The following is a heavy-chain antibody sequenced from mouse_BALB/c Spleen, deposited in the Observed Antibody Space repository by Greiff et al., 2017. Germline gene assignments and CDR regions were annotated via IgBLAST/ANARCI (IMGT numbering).Heavy chain of an antibody. CDR3: AREDYRYDGFAY. CDR1: GFTFSDYY. D-gene: IGHD2-14*01. CDR2: ISDGGSYT. J-gene: IGHJ3*01. Sequence: EVHLVESGGGLVKPGGSLKLSCAASGFTFSDYYMYWVRQTPEKRLEWVATISDGGSYTYYPDSVKGRFTISRDNAKNNLYLQMSSLKSEDTAMYYCAREDYRYDGFAYWGQGTLVTVSA. V-gene: IGHV5-4*02.